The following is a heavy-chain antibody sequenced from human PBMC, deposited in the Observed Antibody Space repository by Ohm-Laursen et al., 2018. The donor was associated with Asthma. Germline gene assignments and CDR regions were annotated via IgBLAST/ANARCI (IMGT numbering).Heavy chain of an antibody. CDR3: VSDFWSGFPLVDV. V-gene: IGHV3-74*01. D-gene: IGHD3-3*01. CDR1: GFTFSSYG. CDR2: INSDGSVT. Sequence: GSLRLSCAASGFTFSSYGMHWVRQAPGKGLVWVSRINSDGSVTVYADSVKGRFTISRDNAKNTLYLQMNSLRAEDTAIYYCVSDFWSGFPLVDVWGQGTTVSVSS. J-gene: IGHJ6*02.